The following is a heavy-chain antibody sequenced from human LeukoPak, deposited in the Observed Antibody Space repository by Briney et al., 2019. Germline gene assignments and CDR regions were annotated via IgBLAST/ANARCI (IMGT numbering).Heavy chain of an antibody. Sequence: VGSLTLSRAASKFTVSDYSMMLVRQAPGTGLESFTAISSIRNYIYYADSVKGRFTVSRDNAKNSLYLQMNSLRAEDTAVYYCARGPGSSSWYLTLEGGYYFDYWGQGTLVTVSS. CDR2: ISSIRNYI. CDR3: ARGPGSSSWYLTLEGGYYFDY. J-gene: IGHJ4*02. CDR1: KFTVSDYS. D-gene: IGHD6-13*01. V-gene: IGHV3-21*01.